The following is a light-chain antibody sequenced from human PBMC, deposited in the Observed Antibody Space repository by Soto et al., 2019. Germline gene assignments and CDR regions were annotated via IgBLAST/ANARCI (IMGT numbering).Light chain of an antibody. V-gene: IGKV3-20*01. J-gene: IGKJ1*01. Sequence: ETVLTQSPGTLSLSPGERATLSCRVSQSVSTNSLAWYQQRPGQAPRLLIYGASSRATGIPDRFSGSGSGTDFTLTISRLEPEDFAVYYCQDYGSSRTFGQGTKVEIK. CDR1: QSVSTNS. CDR3: QDYGSSRT. CDR2: GAS.